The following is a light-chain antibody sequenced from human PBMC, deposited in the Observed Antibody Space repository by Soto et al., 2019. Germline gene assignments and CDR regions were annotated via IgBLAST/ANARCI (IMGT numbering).Light chain of an antibody. CDR1: QSVSIH. J-gene: IGKJ5*01. CDR2: GTS. V-gene: IGKV3-15*01. CDR3: QHYNSWPPIT. Sequence: EIVLTRSPATMSVAPGERATLSCRASQSVSIHLAWYQQKPGQAPRLLIYGTSTRATGIPARFSVSGSGTEFTLTIMSLQSEYFAVYYCQHYNSWPPITVGQGTRLEIK.